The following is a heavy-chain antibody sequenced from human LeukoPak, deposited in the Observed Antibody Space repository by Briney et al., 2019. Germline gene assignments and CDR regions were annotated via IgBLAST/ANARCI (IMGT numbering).Heavy chain of an antibody. CDR2: IRTYDDGT. CDR3: ARDFVRSGSGKFVDVFDI. Sequence: GASVTVSCTGFGYTFTSCGISWVRQAPGEGLEWMGWIRTYDDGTRNAQNFQGRVTLTKDTSTNTAYIELTSLRSDDTAMYYCARDFVRSGSGKFVDVFDIWGQGTMVTVSS. J-gene: IGHJ3*02. D-gene: IGHD3-10*01. CDR1: GYTFTSCG. V-gene: IGHV1-18*01.